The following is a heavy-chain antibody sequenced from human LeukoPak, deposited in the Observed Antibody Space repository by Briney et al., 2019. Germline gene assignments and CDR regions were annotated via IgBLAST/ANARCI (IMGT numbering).Heavy chain of an antibody. CDR1: GYSISSGYY. J-gene: IGHJ5*02. V-gene: IGHV4-38-2*02. CDR2: IYHSGST. CDR3: ARDRGLFYDILTGYLNWFDP. Sequence: SETLSLTCAVSGYSISSGYYWGWIRQPPGKGLEWIGSIYHSGSTYCNPSLKSRVTISVDTSKNQFSRKLSSVTAADTAVYYCARDRGLFYDILTGYLNWFDPWGQGTLVTVSS. D-gene: IGHD3-9*01.